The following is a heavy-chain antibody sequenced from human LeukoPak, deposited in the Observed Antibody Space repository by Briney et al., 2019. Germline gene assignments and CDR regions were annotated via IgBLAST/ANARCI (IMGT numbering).Heavy chain of an antibody. D-gene: IGHD2-21*02. J-gene: IGHJ4*02. CDR3: AREAYCGGDCYSGFDY. CDR2: INHSGST. CDR1: GGSISSSNW. V-gene: IGHV4-4*02. Sequence: PSGTLSLTCAVSGGSISSSNWWSWIRQPPGKGLEWIGEINHSGSTNYNPSLKSRVTISVDTSKNQFSLKLSSVTAADTAVYYCAREAYCGGDCYSGFDYWGQGTLVTVSS.